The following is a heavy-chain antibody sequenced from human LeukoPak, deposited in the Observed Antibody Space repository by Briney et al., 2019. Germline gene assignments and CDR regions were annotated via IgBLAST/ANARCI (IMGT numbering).Heavy chain of an antibody. CDR3: AGYGGSGSYYSRIDY. V-gene: IGHV3-30*03. CDR1: GFTLNNYG. Sequence: GGSLRLSCAASGFTLNNYGMHWVRQAPGKGLEWVAIISDDGRDKYYADSVKGRFTISRDNSKNTLYLQMNSLRAEDTAVYYCAGYGGSGSYYSRIDYWGQGTLVTVSS. J-gene: IGHJ4*02. CDR2: ISDDGRDK. D-gene: IGHD3-10*01.